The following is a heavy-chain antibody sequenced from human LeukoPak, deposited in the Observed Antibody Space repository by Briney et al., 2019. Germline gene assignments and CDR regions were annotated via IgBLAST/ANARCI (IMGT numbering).Heavy chain of an antibody. CDR1: GFTFSSYG. Sequence: GGSQRLSCAASGFTFSSYGMSWVRQAPGKGLEWVSGISTMSGNIHTHYADSVKGRFTISRDNSKNMMFLQMDSLRAEDTAVYYCAKARVTSMLRGVITYYFDYWGQGALVTVSS. CDR3: AKARVTSMLRGVITYYFDY. J-gene: IGHJ4*02. CDR2: ISTMSGNIHT. D-gene: IGHD3-10*01. V-gene: IGHV3-23*01.